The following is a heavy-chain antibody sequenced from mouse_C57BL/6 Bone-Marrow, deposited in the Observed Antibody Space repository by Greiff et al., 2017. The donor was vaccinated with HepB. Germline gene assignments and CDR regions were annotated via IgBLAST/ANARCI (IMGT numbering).Heavy chain of an antibody. J-gene: IGHJ1*03. CDR2: IDPEDGDT. D-gene: IGHD2-4*01. CDR1: GFNIKDYY. CDR3: ASGIYDYDGGYFDD. V-gene: IGHV14-2*01. Sequence: EVQLQQSGAELVKPGASVKLSCTASGFNIKDYYMHWVKQRTEQGLEWIGRIDPEDGDTKYAQKFQGKATMTADTSSNTAYLQLSSLTSEDSAVYYCASGIYDYDGGYFDDWGTGTTVTVAS.